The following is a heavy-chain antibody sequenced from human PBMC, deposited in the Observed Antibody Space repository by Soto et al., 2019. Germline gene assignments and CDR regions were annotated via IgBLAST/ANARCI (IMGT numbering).Heavy chain of an antibody. Sequence: GGSLRLSCAASGFRFSDYSMNWVRQAPGRGLEWVSYISSSSFTIHYADSVEGRFAISRDNAKNSLYLQMNSLRVEDTAVYYCAIYDNDFRRDQHDFWGQRAPDPVAS. CDR3: AIYDNDFRRDQHDF. V-gene: IGHV3-48*01. CDR1: GFRFSDYS. D-gene: IGHD3-9*01. J-gene: IGHJ4*02. CDR2: ISSSSFTI.